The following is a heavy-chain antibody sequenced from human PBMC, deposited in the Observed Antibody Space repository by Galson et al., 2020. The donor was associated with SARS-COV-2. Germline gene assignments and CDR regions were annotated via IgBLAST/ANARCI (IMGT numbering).Heavy chain of an antibody. CDR1: GYSFTSYW. V-gene: IGHV5-10-1*01. CDR3: ARTYYDILTGYSFSNSFDI. Sequence: GESLKISCKGSGYSFTSYWISWVRQMPGKGLEWMGRIDPSDSYTNYSPSFQGHVTISADKSISTAYLQWSSRKASDTAMYYCARTYYDILTGYSFSNSFDIWGQGTMVTVSS. D-gene: IGHD3-9*01. CDR2: IDPSDSYT. J-gene: IGHJ3*02.